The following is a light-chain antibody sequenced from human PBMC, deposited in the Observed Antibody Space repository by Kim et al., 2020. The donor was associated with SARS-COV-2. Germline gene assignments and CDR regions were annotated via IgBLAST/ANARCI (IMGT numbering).Light chain of an antibody. V-gene: IGLV3-19*01. CDR1: SLRSFY. CDR2: GKN. CDR3: NSRDSNDNVV. Sequence: VAVGQTVRITCQGESLRSFYATWYQQKPGQAPILVIYGKNNRPSGIPDRFSGSSSGNTASLTITGTQAGDEADYYCNSRDSNDNVVFGGGTKLTVL. J-gene: IGLJ2*01.